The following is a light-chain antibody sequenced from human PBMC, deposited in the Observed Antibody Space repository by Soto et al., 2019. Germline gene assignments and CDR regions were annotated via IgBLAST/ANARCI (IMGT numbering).Light chain of an antibody. Sequence: SYELTQPPSVSVSPGQTARITCSGDALPKQYAYWYQQKPGQAPVLVIYKDSERPSGIPERFSGSSSGTTVTLTISGVQAEDEADYYCQSAESSGTYVVFGGGTTLTVL. V-gene: IGLV3-25*03. CDR2: KDS. J-gene: IGLJ2*01. CDR3: QSAESSGTYVV. CDR1: ALPKQY.